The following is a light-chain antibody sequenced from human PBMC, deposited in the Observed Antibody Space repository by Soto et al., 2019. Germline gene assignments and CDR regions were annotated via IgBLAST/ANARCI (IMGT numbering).Light chain of an antibody. J-gene: IGLJ1*01. CDR2: EGS. CDR3: CSYAGSSTYV. CDR1: SSDVGSYNL. Sequence: SALTKPASGYGFPGRSSSISSTGTSSDVGSYNLVSWYQQHPGKAPKLMIYEGSKRPSGVSNRFSGSKSGNTASLTISGLQAEDEADYYCCSYAGSSTYVFGTGTKVTVL. V-gene: IGLV2-23*01.